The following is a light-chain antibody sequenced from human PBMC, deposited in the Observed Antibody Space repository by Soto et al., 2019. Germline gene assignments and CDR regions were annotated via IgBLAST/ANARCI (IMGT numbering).Light chain of an antibody. CDR2: DAS. V-gene: IGKV1-5*01. CDR3: QQYNSYVWT. CDR1: QSISSW. Sequence: DIQMTQSPSTLSASVGDRVTITCRASQSISSWLAWYQQKPGKAPKLLIYDASSLESGVPPRFSGSGSGTEFTLTISSLQPDDFATYYCQQYNSYVWTFGQGTKVEIK. J-gene: IGKJ1*01.